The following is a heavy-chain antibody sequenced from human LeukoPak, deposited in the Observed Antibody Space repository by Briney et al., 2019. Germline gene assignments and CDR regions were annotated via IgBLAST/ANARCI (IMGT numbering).Heavy chain of an antibody. Sequence: SETLSLTCTVSGGSISSSGYYWGWIRQPPGKGLEWIGSIYYSGSTFYNTSLKSRVTISVDTSKNQFSLKLSSVTAADTAVYYCARNSYCSGLSCYRFDPWGQGTLVTVSS. J-gene: IGHJ5*02. CDR3: ARNSYCSGLSCYRFDP. V-gene: IGHV4-39*01. CDR1: GGSISSSGYY. CDR2: IYYSGST. D-gene: IGHD2-2*02.